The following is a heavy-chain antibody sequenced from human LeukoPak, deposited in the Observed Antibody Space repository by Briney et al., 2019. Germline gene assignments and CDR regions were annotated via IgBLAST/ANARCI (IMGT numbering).Heavy chain of an antibody. J-gene: IGHJ5*02. CDR2: IFYSGST. Sequence: SETLSLTCTVSGGSISSSSYYWGWIRQPPGKGLEWIGSIFYSGSTDYNPSLKSRVTISVDTSKNQFSLKLNSVTAADTAVYFCARYYGSGRDSDHWGQGTLVTVSS. V-gene: IGHV4-39*01. CDR3: ARYYGSGRDSDH. CDR1: GGSISSSSYY. D-gene: IGHD3-10*01.